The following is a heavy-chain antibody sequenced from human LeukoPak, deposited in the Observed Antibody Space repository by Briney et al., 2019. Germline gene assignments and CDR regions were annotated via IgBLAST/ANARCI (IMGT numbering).Heavy chain of an antibody. V-gene: IGHV3-74*03. CDR1: GFTFTSYW. Sequence: GGALRLSCASSGFTFTSYWMHWVRQVPGKGLEWVSRINIDGTNRDYAYADSVVGRFTISRDNAKNTAYLQMNSLRAEDTGVYYCARGTVVKGPEVWGKGTLVIVSS. CDR3: ARGTVVKGPEV. J-gene: IGHJ4*02. D-gene: IGHD4-23*01. CDR2: INIDGTNR.